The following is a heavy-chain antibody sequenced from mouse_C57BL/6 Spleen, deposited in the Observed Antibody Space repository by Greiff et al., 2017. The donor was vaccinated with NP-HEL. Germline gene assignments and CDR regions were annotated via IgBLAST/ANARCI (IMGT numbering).Heavy chain of an antibody. J-gene: IGHJ2*01. Sequence: QVQLKESGAELVRPGTSVKVSCKASGYAFTNYLIEWVKQRPGQGLEWIGVINPGSGGTNYNEKFKGKATLTADKSSSTAYMQLSSLTSEDSAVYFCARSRGGRNYFDYWGQGTTLTVSS. CDR1: GYAFTNYL. CDR3: ARSRGGRNYFDY. CDR2: INPGSGGT. V-gene: IGHV1-54*01.